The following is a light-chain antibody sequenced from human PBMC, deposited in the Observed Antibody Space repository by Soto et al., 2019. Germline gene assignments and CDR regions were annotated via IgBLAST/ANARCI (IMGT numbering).Light chain of an antibody. Sequence: EILLTQSPATLSVSPGERATLSCKSSQSVNRNLGWYQQKPGQAPRLLIFAESTRAPGIPARFGGSGSGTEFTLTISGLQSEEFAVYYCQQYNSWTSINFGQGTRLEVK. CDR2: AES. CDR3: QQYNSWTSIN. CDR1: QSVNRN. J-gene: IGKJ5*01. V-gene: IGKV3-15*01.